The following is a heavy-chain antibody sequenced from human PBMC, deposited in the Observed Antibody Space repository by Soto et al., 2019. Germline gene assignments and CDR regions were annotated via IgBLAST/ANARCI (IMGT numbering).Heavy chain of an antibody. D-gene: IGHD7-27*01. CDR3: ARGWGRIFDY. CDR1: GGSFRGYY. J-gene: IGHJ4*02. Sequence: QVQLQQWGAGLLKPSETLSLTCAVYGGSFRGYYWNWIRQPPGKGLEWIGEINHSGSTNYNPSLKSRVTLSVYTSKHQFSLKLGSVTAADTAVYYCARGWGRIFDYWGQGTLVTVSS. V-gene: IGHV4-34*01. CDR2: INHSGST.